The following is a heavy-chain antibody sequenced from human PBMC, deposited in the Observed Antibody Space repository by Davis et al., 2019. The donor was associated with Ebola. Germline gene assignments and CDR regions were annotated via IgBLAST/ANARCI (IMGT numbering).Heavy chain of an antibody. CDR1: DGSFNGSPYY. CDR3: ARHGCSGAACYDVRSYHFYGMDV. Sequence: PSETLSLTCTVSDGSFNGSPYYWGWIRQSPGKGLEWIGSVYSSGNSYYNPSLKSRVSISVDTSKSQFSLNLRSVTAADTAVYFCARHGCSGAACYDVRSYHFYGMDVWGQGTTVTVSS. J-gene: IGHJ6*02. CDR2: VYSSGNS. D-gene: IGHD2-15*01. V-gene: IGHV4-39*01.